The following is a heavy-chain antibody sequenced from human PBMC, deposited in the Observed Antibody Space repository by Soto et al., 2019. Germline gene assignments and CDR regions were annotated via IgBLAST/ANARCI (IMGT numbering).Heavy chain of an antibody. D-gene: IGHD6-6*01. CDR3: TRDQEYSTSGLYWFDL. Sequence: ASVKVSCKASGYTFTSFGITWVRQAPGQDLEWMGWISAYNGDTNYAPRLQGRVTMTTDTSTTTVYMELKNLKSDDTAVYYCTRDQEYSTSGLYWFDLWGQGTLVTVSS. J-gene: IGHJ5*02. CDR2: ISAYNGDT. V-gene: IGHV1-18*04. CDR1: GYTFTSFG.